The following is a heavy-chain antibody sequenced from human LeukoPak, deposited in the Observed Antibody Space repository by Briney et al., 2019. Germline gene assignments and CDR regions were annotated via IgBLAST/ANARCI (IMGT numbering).Heavy chain of an antibody. D-gene: IGHD2-21*02. CDR3: ARSPYCGGDCYNYFDY. CDR2: IIPIFGTV. Sequence: SVKVSCKASGGTFSSYAISWVRQAPGQGLEWMGGIIPIFGTVNYAQKFQGRVTITAGKSTSTAYMELSSLRSEDTAVYYCARSPYCGGDCYNYFDYWGQGTLVTVSS. CDR1: GGTFSSYA. J-gene: IGHJ4*02. V-gene: IGHV1-69*06.